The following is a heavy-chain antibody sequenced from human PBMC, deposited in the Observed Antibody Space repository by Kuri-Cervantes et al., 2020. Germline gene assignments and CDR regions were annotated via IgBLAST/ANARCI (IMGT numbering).Heavy chain of an antibody. CDR2: MNPNSGNT. Sequence: ASVKVSCKASGYTFTSYDINWVRQATGQGLEWMGWMNPNSGNTGYAQKFQGRVTMTRDTSTSTVYMELSSLRSEDTAVYYCARGGNYYDSSGYYYDWFDPWGRGTLVTVSS. CDR1: GYTFTSYD. CDR3: ARGGNYYDSSGYYYDWFDP. D-gene: IGHD3-22*01. V-gene: IGHV1-8*01. J-gene: IGHJ5*02.